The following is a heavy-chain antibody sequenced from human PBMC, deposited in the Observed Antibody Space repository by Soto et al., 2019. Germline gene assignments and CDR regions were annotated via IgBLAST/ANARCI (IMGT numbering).Heavy chain of an antibody. CDR1: GGTFSNYA. J-gene: IGHJ4*02. V-gene: IGHV1-69*12. CDR3: SSRIRLWLGGISKGYSV. CDR2: IIPMFGTA. Sequence: QVQLVQSGAEVNKPESSVKVSCKAPGGTFSNYAISCVRQAPGQGLEWMGGIIPMFGTANYAQRFRDRVTSTADESTNTAHMQLSSLRSEDSAVYFCSSRIRLWLGGISKGYSVWGQGTLVTVSS. D-gene: IGHD3-22*01.